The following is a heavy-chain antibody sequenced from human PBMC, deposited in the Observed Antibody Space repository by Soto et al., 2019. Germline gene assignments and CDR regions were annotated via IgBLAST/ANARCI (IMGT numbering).Heavy chain of an antibody. J-gene: IGHJ5*02. D-gene: IGHD6-13*01. CDR2: IYSSGST. CDR1: GGSINNNY. V-gene: IGHV4-59*08. Sequence: PSETLSLTCTVSGGSINNNYWSWIRQPPGKGLEWIGYIYSSGSTYYNPSLKSRVTISVDRSKNQFSLKLSSVTAADTAVYYCARHQSHSSSYVDPWGQGTLVTVSS. CDR3: ARHQSHSSSYVDP.